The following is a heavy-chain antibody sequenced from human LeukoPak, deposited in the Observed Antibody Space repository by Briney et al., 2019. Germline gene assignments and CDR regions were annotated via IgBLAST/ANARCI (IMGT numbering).Heavy chain of an antibody. D-gene: IGHD3-22*01. Sequence: ASVKVSCKASGYTFTSYGISWVRQAPGQGLEWMGWISGYNGYTHYANNHQGRVTMTTDTSTGTAYMELRSLRSDDTAVYYCARDEARYSSGYYPNWFDPWGQGTLVTVSS. J-gene: IGHJ5*02. V-gene: IGHV1-18*01. CDR2: ISGYNGYT. CDR1: GYTFTSYG. CDR3: ARDEARYSSGYYPNWFDP.